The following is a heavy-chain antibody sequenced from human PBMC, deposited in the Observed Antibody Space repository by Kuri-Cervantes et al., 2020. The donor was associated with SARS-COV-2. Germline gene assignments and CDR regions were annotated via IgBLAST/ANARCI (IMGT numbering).Heavy chain of an antibody. J-gene: IGHJ3*02. CDR1: GYTFTGYY. V-gene: IGHV1-2*06. D-gene: IGHD4-23*01. CDR2: INPNSGGT. CDR3: ARDPGGLDSFDI. Sequence: ASVKVSCKASGYTFTGYYMHWVRQAPGQGLEWMGRINPNSGGTNYAQKFQGRVTMTRDTSISTAYMELSRLRSDDTAVYYCARDPGGLDSFDIWGQGTMVTVSS.